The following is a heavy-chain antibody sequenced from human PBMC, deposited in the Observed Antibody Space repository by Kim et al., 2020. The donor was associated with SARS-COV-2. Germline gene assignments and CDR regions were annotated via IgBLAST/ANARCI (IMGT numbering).Heavy chain of an antibody. D-gene: IGHD6-19*01. V-gene: IGHV3-20*04. CDR2: INWNGGST. Sequence: GGSLRLSCAASGFTFDDYGMSWVRQAPGKGLEWVSGINWNGGSTGYADSVKGRFTISRDNAKNSLYLQMNSLRAEDTALYYCARQGKKDTGYSSGWYWNAGYDFDYWGQGTLVTVSS. CDR3: ARQGKKDTGYSSGWYWNAGYDFDY. J-gene: IGHJ4*02. CDR1: GFTFDDYG.